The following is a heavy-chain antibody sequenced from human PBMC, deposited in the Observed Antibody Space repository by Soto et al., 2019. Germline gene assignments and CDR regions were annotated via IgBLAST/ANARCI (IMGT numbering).Heavy chain of an antibody. CDR3: TTAYSSSWFWYNCFDP. Sequence: AGGSLRLSCAASGFTFSNAWMSWVRQAPGKGLEWVGRIKSKTDGGTTDYAAPVKGRFTISRDDSKNTLYLQMNSLKTEDTAVYYCTTAYSSSWFWYNCFDPWGQGTLVTVSS. CDR2: IKSKTDGGTT. CDR1: GFTFSNAW. D-gene: IGHD6-13*01. V-gene: IGHV3-15*01. J-gene: IGHJ5*02.